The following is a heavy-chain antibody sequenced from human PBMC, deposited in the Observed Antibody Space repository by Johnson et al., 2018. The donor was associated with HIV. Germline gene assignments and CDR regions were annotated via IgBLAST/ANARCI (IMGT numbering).Heavy chain of an antibody. D-gene: IGHD3-3*01. J-gene: IGHJ3*02. CDR3: AKGVLEWLLFTAFDI. CDR2: ISYDGSNK. V-gene: IGHV3-30*04. Sequence: QVQLVESGGGVVRPGRSLRLSCAASGFTFSSYAMHWVRQAPGKGLEWVAVISYDGSNKYYAHSVKGRFTISRDNSKNTLYLQMNSLRAEDTAVYYCAKGVLEWLLFTAFDIWGQGTMVTVSS. CDR1: GFTFSSYA.